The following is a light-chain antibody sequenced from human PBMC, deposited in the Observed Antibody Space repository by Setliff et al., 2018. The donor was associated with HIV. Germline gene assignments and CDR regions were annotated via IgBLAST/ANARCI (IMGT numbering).Light chain of an antibody. J-gene: IGLJ1*01. Sequence: QSALTQPASVSGSPGQSITISCTGTSSDVGTYNFVSWYQQHPGKAPKLIIFEGTKRLSGVSNRFSGSKSGNTASLTISGLQAEDEADYYCSSYTNSIPYVFGTGTKVTVL. CDR3: SSYTNSIPYV. CDR2: EGT. V-gene: IGLV2-14*02. CDR1: SSDVGTYNF.